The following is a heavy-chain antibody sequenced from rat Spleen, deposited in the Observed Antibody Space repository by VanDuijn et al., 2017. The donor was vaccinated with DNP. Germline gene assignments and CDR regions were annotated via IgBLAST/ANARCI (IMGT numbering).Heavy chain of an antibody. CDR2: ISNTGDHT. V-gene: IGHV5-31*01. J-gene: IGHJ2*01. D-gene: IGHD1-6*01. Sequence: EVQLVESGGGLVQPGRSLKLSCAASGFNFNDYWMTWIRQAPGKGLEWVASISNTGDHTYYSDSVKGRFTMSRDNAKSTLYLQMNSLRSEDTATYYCTTGLSDYWGQGVMVTVSS. CDR3: TTGLSDY. CDR1: GFNFNDYW.